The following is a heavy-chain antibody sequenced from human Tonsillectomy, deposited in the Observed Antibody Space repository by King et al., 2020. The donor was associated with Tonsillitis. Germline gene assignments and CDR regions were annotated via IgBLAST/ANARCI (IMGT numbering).Heavy chain of an antibody. V-gene: IGHV2-70*04. J-gene: IGHJ5*02. CDR2: IDWDDEK. CDR1: GFSLSPDEMR. Sequence: HVTLKESGPALVKPTQTLTLTCTFSGFSLSPDEMRVSWVRQPPGKALEWLARIDWDDEKFYITSLKTRLTNSRDTSKNQVVLRMTNMDPGDTATYYCTRSQAGSNWFDPWGRGTLVTVSS. CDR3: TRSQAGSNWFDP.